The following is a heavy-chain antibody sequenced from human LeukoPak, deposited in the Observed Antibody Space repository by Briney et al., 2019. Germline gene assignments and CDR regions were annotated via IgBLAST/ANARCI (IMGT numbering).Heavy chain of an antibody. V-gene: IGHV4-59*01. Sequence: SETLSLTCTVAGGSISSYYWSWIRQPPGKGLGWIGYVYYSGSTNYNPSLKSRVTISVGTSKNQFSLKLSSVTAAVTAVYYCAIDSGGMDVWGQGTTVTASS. CDR2: VYYSGST. J-gene: IGHJ6*02. CDR3: AIDSGGMDV. CDR1: GGSISSYY. D-gene: IGHD7-27*01.